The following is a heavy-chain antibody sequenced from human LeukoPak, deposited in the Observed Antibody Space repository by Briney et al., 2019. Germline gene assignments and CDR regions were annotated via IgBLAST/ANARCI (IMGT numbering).Heavy chain of an antibody. V-gene: IGHV3-30-3*01. CDR2: ISYDGSNK. J-gene: IGHJ4*02. D-gene: IGHD6-13*01. Sequence: PGGSLRLSCAASGFTFSSYAMHWVRQAPGKGLEWVAVISYDGSNKYYADPVKGRFTISRDNSKNTLYLQMNSLRAEDTAVYYCARVGKSIAAAGFDYWGQGTLVTVSS. CDR1: GFTFSSYA. CDR3: ARVGKSIAAAGFDY.